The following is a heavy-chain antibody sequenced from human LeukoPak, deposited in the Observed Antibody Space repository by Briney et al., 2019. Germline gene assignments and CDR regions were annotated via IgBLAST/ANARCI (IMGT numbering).Heavy chain of an antibody. V-gene: IGHV4-39*01. CDR2: IYYSGST. Sequence: SETLSLTCTVSGGSISSSSYYWGWIRQPPGKGLEWIGSIYYSGSTYYNPSLKSRVTISVDTSKNQFSLKLSSVTAADTAVYYCARRRETGEADAFDIWGQGTMVTVSS. CDR3: ARRRETGEADAFDI. D-gene: IGHD7-27*01. CDR1: GGSISSSSYY. J-gene: IGHJ3*02.